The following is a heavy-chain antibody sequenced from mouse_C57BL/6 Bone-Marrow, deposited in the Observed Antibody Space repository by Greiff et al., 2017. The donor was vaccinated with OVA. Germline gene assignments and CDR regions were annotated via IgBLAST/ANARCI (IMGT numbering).Heavy chain of an antibody. CDR3: ARSLLLRPYAMDY. J-gene: IGHJ4*01. V-gene: IGHV1-64*01. Sequence: VQLQQPGAELVKPGASVKLSCKASGYTFTSYWMHWVKQRPGQGLEWIGMIHPNSGSTNYNEKFKSKATLTVDKSSSTAYMQLSSLTSEDSAVYYCARSLLLRPYAMDYWGQGTSVTVSS. CDR2: IHPNSGST. CDR1: GYTFTSYW. D-gene: IGHD1-1*01.